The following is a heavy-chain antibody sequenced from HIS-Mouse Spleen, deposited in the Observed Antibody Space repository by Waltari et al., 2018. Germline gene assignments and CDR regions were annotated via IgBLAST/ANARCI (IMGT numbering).Heavy chain of an antibody. V-gene: IGHV6-1*01. Sequence: QVQLQQSGPGLVQPSQTLPLTFSISGVSVSSNSAAWNTIRQSPSIGLEGLGRTYYRSKWYNDYAVSVTSRITINPDTSKNQFSLQLNSVTPEDTAVYYCARGPQLGTYWYFDLWGRGTLVTVSS. CDR2: TYYRSKWYN. J-gene: IGHJ2*01. CDR1: GVSVSSNSAA. CDR3: ARGPQLGTYWYFDL. D-gene: IGHD7-27*01.